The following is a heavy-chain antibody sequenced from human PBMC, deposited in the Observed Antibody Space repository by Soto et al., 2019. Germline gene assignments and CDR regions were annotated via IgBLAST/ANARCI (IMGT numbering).Heavy chain of an antibody. CDR2: ISYDGSNK. CDR3: AAQTLTGYSSGYQDWYFDL. CDR1: GFTFSSYG. J-gene: IGHJ2*01. D-gene: IGHD6-19*01. V-gene: IGHV3-30*03. Sequence: ESGGGVVQPGRSLRLSCAASGFTFSSYGMHWVRQAPGKGLEWVAVISYDGSNKYYADSVKGRFTISRDNSKNTLYLQMNSLRAEDTAVYYCAAQTLTGYSSGYQDWYFDLWGRGTLVTVSS.